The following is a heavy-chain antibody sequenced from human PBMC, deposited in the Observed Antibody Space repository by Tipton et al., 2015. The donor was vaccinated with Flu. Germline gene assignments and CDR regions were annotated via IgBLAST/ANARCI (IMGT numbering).Heavy chain of an antibody. CDR1: GDSISTTIYY. V-gene: IGHV4-39*07. CDR2: IHYSGIT. J-gene: IGHJ1*01. D-gene: IGHD3-22*01. CDR3: ARVEPLYDTPANFHENLKAEYVHH. Sequence: TLSLTCTVSGDSISTTIYYWGWVRQPPGLGLEWIGTIHYSGITYYNPSLKSRVTMSVDTSKNQFSLNVNSVTAADTAVYYCARVEPLYDTPANFHENLKAEYVHHWGQGTLVTVSS.